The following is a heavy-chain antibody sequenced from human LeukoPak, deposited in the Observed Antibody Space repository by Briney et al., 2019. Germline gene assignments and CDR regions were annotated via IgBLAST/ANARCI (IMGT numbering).Heavy chain of an antibody. CDR2: VNPDSGDT. V-gene: IGHV1-8*01. D-gene: IGHD1-1*01. Sequence: ASVKVSCKTSGYTFTNYDINWVRQAAGQGLEWMGWVNPDSGDTGFAQQFRGRVTITTNTSARIAYMEMSSLTPEDTAIYCCTRDWTYWGPGTLVAVSS. CDR1: GYTFTNYD. J-gene: IGHJ4*02. CDR3: TRDWTY.